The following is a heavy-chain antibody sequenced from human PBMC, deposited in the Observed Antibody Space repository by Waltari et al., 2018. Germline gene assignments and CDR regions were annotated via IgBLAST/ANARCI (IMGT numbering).Heavy chain of an antibody. V-gene: IGHV3-7*01. CDR3: ARGYGDYGRSWFDP. D-gene: IGHD4-17*01. Sequence: EVQLVESGGGLVQPGGSLRLSCAASGFTFSNYWMTWVRQAPGKGLEWVANIKEDGSEKYHVDSVKGRFTISRDNANSSLYLQMNSLRAEDTAVYYCARGYGDYGRSWFDPWGQGTLVTVSS. J-gene: IGHJ5*02. CDR2: IKEDGSEK. CDR1: GFTFSNYW.